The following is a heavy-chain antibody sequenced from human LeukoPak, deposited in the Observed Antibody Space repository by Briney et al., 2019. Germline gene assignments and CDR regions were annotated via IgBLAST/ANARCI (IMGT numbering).Heavy chain of an antibody. CDR3: ATAGRYGGNSRYYYYGMDV. CDR2: INPNSGGT. D-gene: IGHD4-23*01. CDR1: GYTFTGYY. J-gene: IGHJ6*02. V-gene: IGHV1-2*02. Sequence: VASVKVSCKASGYTFTGYYMHWVRQAPGQGLEWMGWINPNSGGTNYAQKFQGGVTMTRDTSISTAYMELSRLRSDDTAVYYCATAGRYGGNSRYYYYGMDVWGQGTTVTVSS.